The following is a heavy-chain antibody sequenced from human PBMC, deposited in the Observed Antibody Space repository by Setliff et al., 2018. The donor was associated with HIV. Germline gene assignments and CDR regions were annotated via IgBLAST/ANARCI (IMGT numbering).Heavy chain of an antibody. J-gene: IGHJ4*02. CDR1: GGSLSGYY. CDR3: ARLGAEDFSDYDWVDY. D-gene: IGHD5-12*01. Sequence: KPSETLSLTCAVYGGSLSGYYWSWIRQPPGKGLEWIGEINHGGDTNYNPSLKSRVTISVDTSKNQFSLNLNSVTAADTAVYYCARLGAEDFSDYDWVDYWGQGTLVTVS. CDR2: INHGGDT. V-gene: IGHV4-34*01.